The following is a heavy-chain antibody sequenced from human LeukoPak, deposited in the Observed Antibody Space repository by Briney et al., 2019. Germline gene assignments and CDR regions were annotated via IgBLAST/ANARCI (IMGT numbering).Heavy chain of an antibody. CDR3: ARDYSGYEGYFDY. V-gene: IGHV3-66*01. J-gene: IGHJ4*02. D-gene: IGHD5-12*01. CDR1: GFTVSSNY. CDR2: IYSGGNT. Sequence: GGSLRLSRAASGFTVSSNYMNWVRQAPGKGLEWVSVIYSGGNTYYADSVKDRSTISRDNSKNTLYLQMNSLRVEDTAVYYCARDYSGYEGYFDYWGQGTLVTVSS.